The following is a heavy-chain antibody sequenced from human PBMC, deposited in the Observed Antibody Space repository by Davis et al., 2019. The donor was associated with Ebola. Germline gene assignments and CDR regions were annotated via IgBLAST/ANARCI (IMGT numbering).Heavy chain of an antibody. CDR1: GFTFSSYA. CDR3: AREPDTMVQGVIVIGFVDY. J-gene: IGHJ4*02. CDR2: ISYDGSNK. Sequence: GESLKISCAASGFTFSSYAMHWVRQAPGKGLEWVAVISYDGSNKYYADSVKGRFTISRDNSKNTLYLQMNSLRAEDTAVYYCAREPDTMVQGVIVIGFVDYWGQGTLVTVSS. V-gene: IGHV3-30-3*01. D-gene: IGHD3-10*01.